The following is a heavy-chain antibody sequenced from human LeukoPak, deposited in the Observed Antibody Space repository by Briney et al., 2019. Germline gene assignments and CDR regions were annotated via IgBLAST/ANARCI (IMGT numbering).Heavy chain of an antibody. D-gene: IGHD3-10*01. CDR1: GGSFSGYY. V-gene: IGHV4-34*01. CDR2: INHSGST. Sequence: SETLSLTCAVYGGSFSGYYWSWIRQPPGKGLEWIGEINHSGSTNYNPSLKSRVTISVDTSKNQFSLKLSSVTAADTAVYYCARGLVLLWFGEPSYYFDYWSQGTLVTVSS. CDR3: ARGLVLLWFGEPSYYFDY. J-gene: IGHJ4*02.